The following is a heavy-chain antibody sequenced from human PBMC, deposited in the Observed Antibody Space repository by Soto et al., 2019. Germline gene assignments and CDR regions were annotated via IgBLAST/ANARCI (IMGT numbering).Heavy chain of an antibody. J-gene: IGHJ4*02. D-gene: IGHD2-2*01. CDR3: AKGGTGIAMPAPIFDY. V-gene: IGHV3-23*01. Sequence: EVQLLESGGGLVQPGGSLRLSCAASGFTFSSHAMSWVRQAPGKGLEWVSAISGSGGSTYYADSVKGRFTISRDNSKNTLYLQMNSLRAEDTAVYYCAKGGTGIAMPAPIFDYWGQGTLVTVSS. CDR1: GFTFSSHA. CDR2: ISGSGGST.